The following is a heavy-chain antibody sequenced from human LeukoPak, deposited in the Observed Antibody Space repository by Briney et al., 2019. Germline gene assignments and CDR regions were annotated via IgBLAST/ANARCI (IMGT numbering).Heavy chain of an antibody. D-gene: IGHD1-1*01. CDR2: IYTSGST. CDR1: GGSISSYY. Sequence: SETLSLTCTVSGGSISSYYWSWIRQPAGKGLEWIGRIYTSGSTNYNPSLKSRVTISVDTSKNQFSLKLSSVTAADTAVYYCARHGTSGTNLNWFDPWGQGTLVTVSS. CDR3: ARHGTSGTNLNWFDP. J-gene: IGHJ5*02. V-gene: IGHV4-4*07.